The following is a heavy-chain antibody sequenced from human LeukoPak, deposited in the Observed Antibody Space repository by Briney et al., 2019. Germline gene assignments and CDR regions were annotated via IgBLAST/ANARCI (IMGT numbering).Heavy chain of an antibody. D-gene: IGHD3-22*01. J-gene: IGHJ5*02. CDR2: INHSGST. Sequence: GSLRLSCAVSGITLSNYGMSWIRQPPGKGLEWIGEINHSGSTNYNPSLKSRVTISVDTSKNQFSLKLSSVTAADTAVYYCATTDYDSSGYRFDPWGQGTLVTVSS. CDR1: GITLSNYG. V-gene: IGHV4-34*08. CDR3: ATTDYDSSGYRFDP.